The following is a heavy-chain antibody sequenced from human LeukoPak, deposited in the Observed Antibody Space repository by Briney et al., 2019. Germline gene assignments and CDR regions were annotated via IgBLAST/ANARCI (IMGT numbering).Heavy chain of an antibody. CDR2: ISYDGSNK. V-gene: IGHV3-33*05. Sequence: GGSLRLSCAASGFTFSSYGMHWVRQAPGKGLEWVAVISYDGSNKYYADSVKGRFTISRDNAQNSVHLQMNSLRAEDTAVYYCATRYCSIAACRASSYKCMDDWGKGTTVIVSS. J-gene: IGHJ6*04. CDR3: ATRYCSIAACRASSYKCMDD. D-gene: IGHD2-2*01. CDR1: GFTFSSYG.